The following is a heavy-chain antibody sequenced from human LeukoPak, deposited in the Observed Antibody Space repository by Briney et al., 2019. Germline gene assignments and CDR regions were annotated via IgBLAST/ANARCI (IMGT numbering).Heavy chain of an antibody. J-gene: IGHJ6*02. V-gene: IGHV4-31*03. Sequence: ASETLSLTCTVSGGSISSGGYYWSWIRQHPGKGLEWIGYIYYSGSTYYNPSLKSRVTISVDTSKNQFSLKLSSVTAADTAVYYCARGGIVVVPPRSMDVWGQGTTVTVSS. CDR1: GGSISSGGYY. CDR3: ARGGIVVVPPRSMDV. D-gene: IGHD2-2*01. CDR2: IYYSGST.